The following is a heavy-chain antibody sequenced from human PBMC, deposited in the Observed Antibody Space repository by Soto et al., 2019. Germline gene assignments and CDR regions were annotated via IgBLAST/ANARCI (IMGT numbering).Heavy chain of an antibody. J-gene: IGHJ6*02. Sequence: EVQLVESGGGLVQPGGSLRLSCAASEFTFSSYWMNWVRQAPGKGLEWVANIKEDGSEKYYVDSVKGRFTISRDNAKHSLYLQMNRLRGEDTAVYYCARDLGAPGRGSAVGYYYHYGMDVWGQGTTVTVSS. CDR3: ARDLGAPGRGSAVGYYYHYGMDV. CDR2: IKEDGSEK. D-gene: IGHD2-2*01. CDR1: EFTFSSYW. V-gene: IGHV3-7*05.